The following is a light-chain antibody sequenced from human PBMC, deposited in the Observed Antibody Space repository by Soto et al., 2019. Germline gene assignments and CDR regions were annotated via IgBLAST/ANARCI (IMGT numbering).Light chain of an antibody. CDR1: QSVSSY. CDR3: QQRSN. J-gene: IGKJ5*01. Sequence: EIVLTQSPATLCLSPSERATLSCRASQSVSSYLAWYQQKPGQAPRLLIYDASNRATGIPARFSGSGSGTDLTLTISSLEPEDFAVYYCQQRSNFGQGTRLENK. V-gene: IGKV3-11*01. CDR2: DAS.